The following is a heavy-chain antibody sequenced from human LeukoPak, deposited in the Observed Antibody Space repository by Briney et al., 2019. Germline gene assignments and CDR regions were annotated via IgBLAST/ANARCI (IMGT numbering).Heavy chain of an antibody. J-gene: IGHJ4*02. Sequence: GGSLRLSCAASGFTFSSHWMIWVRQAPGKGLEWVANIRQDGTEIYYVDSVKGRFTISRDNAKNSLYLQMNSLRAEDTGVFYCARDQYDSWSRRGNFDSWGQGTLVIVSS. CDR3: ARDQYDSWSRRGNFDS. CDR2: IRQDGTEI. CDR1: GFTFSSHW. D-gene: IGHD3-3*01. V-gene: IGHV3-7*03.